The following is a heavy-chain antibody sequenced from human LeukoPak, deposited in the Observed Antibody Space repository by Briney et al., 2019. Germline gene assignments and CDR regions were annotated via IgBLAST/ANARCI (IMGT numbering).Heavy chain of an antibody. Sequence: SETLSLTCTVSGGSISSYYWSWIRQPPGKGLEWIGNIYYSGSTDYNPSLKSRVTISVDMSKNQFSLKLRSVTAADTAVYYCARDPTTVTTIFDSWGQGTLVTVSS. J-gene: IGHJ4*02. CDR2: IYYSGST. CDR3: ARDPTTVTTIFDS. CDR1: GGSISSYY. V-gene: IGHV4-59*12. D-gene: IGHD4-17*01.